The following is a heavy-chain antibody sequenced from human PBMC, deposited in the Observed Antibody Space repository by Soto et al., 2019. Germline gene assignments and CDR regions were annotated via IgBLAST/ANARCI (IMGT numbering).Heavy chain of an antibody. V-gene: IGHV3-23*04. Sequence: DVQLVDSGGGLVQPGGSLRLSCAASGFTFSNYAMSWVRQAPGKGLEWVSLVSATAGTKYYTDSVKGRFTISRDNSRNTVYLQMNSLRADDTAVYYCAKDRLAGGCDYWGQGTLVTVSS. D-gene: IGHD3-16*01. CDR1: GFTFSNYA. J-gene: IGHJ4*02. CDR2: VSATAGTK. CDR3: AKDRLAGGCDY.